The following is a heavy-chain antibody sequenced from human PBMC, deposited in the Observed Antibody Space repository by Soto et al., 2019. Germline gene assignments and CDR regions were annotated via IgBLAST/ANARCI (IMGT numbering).Heavy chain of an antibody. D-gene: IGHD2-15*01. J-gene: IGHJ4*02. CDR3: AREYCSGGSCYFFDY. CDR1: GFTFSSYG. Sequence: GGSLRLSCAASGFTFSSYGMHWVRQAPGKGLEWVAVIWYDGSNKYYADSVKGRFTISRDNSKNMLYLQMNSLRAEDTAVYYCAREYCSGGSCYFFDYWGQGTLVTVSS. V-gene: IGHV3-33*01. CDR2: IWYDGSNK.